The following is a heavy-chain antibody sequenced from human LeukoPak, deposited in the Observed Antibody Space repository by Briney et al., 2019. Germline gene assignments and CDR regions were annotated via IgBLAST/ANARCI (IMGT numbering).Heavy chain of an antibody. CDR2: IFGSGGSP. V-gene: IGHV3-23*01. CDR3: GKTTVGYSSGQKPAWPVDY. Sequence: GGSLRLSCEASGFTFGSHAMYWVRQAPGKGLEWVAGIFGSGGSPHYADSVKGRFTISRDNSLNTVYLQINSLRAEDTAVYYCGKTTVGYSSGQKPAWPVDYWGQGTLVTVSS. J-gene: IGHJ4*02. D-gene: IGHD5-18*01. CDR1: GFTFGSHA.